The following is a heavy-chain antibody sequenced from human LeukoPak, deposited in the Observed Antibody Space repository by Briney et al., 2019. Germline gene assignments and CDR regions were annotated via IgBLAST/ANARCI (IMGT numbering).Heavy chain of an antibody. J-gene: IGHJ4*02. CDR2: IYYSGST. Sequence: SETLSLTCSVSGGSISRYYWSWIRQHPGKGLEWIGYIYYSGSTYYNPSLKSRVTISVDTSKNQFSLKLSSVTAADTAVYYCARGVRDIVVVVAAYFDYWGQGTLVTVSS. V-gene: IGHV4-59*06. CDR3: ARGVRDIVVVVAAYFDY. D-gene: IGHD2-15*01. CDR1: GGSISRYY.